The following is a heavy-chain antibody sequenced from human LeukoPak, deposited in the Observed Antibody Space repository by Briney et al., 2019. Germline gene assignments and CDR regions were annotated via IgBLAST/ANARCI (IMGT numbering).Heavy chain of an antibody. CDR3: AKEYRGGFTDAFDI. D-gene: IGHD3-16*01. CDR1: GFTFSDYY. V-gene: IGHV3-23*01. Sequence: GGSLSLSCAASGFTFSDYYMNWIRQAPGKGLEWVSAICGSGGCTYYADSVKGRFTISRDNSKNTLYLQMNSLRAEDTAVYYCAKEYRGGFTDAFDIWGQGTMVTVSS. J-gene: IGHJ3*02. CDR2: ICGSGGCT.